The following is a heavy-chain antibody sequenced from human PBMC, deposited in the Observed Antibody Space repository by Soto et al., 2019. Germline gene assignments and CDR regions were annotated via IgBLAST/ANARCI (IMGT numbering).Heavy chain of an antibody. V-gene: IGHV3-33*08. J-gene: IGHJ4*02. CDR3: VVGSWNQYFFAH. Sequence: QVQVVESGGGVVQPGRSLRLSCTTSGFTFTSYSMHWVRQAPGKGLEWVATFWYDASAQMYADSVKGRFTISRDPSRGTVHLLIDSLRPDDTAVYYCVVGSWNQYFFAHWGQEILVTCSS. CDR2: FWYDASAQ. CDR1: GFTFTSYS. D-gene: IGHD6-13*01.